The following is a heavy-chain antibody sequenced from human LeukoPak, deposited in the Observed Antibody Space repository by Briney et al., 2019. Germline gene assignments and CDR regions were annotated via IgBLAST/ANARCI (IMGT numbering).Heavy chain of an antibody. Sequence: QPGGSLRLSCAASGFTFSSYAMGWVRQAPGKGLEWVSAISGSGGSTYYADSVKGRFTISRDNSKNTLYLQMNSLRAEDTALFYCAKDLGSGYPMYYFDYWGQGTLVTVSS. CDR1: GFTFSSYA. CDR3: AKDLGSGYPMYYFDY. D-gene: IGHD3-22*01. CDR2: ISGSGGST. V-gene: IGHV3-23*01. J-gene: IGHJ4*02.